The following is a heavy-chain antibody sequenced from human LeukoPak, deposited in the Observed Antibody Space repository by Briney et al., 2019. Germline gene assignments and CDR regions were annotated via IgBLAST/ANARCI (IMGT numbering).Heavy chain of an antibody. CDR2: IYYSGNT. D-gene: IGHD6-19*01. CDR1: GGSISSSSYY. Sequence: SETLSLTCTVSGGSISSSSYYWGWIRQPPGKGLEWIGTIYYSGNTYYNPSLKSRVSISVDTSKKQFSLKLSSVTAADTAVYYCARQAVADNGFDYWGQGPLVTVSS. V-gene: IGHV4-39*01. J-gene: IGHJ4*02. CDR3: ARQAVADNGFDY.